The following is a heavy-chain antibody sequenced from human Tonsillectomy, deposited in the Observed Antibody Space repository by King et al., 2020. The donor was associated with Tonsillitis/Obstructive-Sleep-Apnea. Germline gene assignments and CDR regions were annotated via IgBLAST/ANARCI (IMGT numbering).Heavy chain of an antibody. Sequence: VQLQESGPGLVKPSETLSLTCTVSGGSISSYYWSWIRQPPGKGLEWIGYIYYSGSTNYNPSLKSQVTISVDTSKNQFSLKLSSVTAADTAVYYCARVRSGDSKLYYFDYWGQGTLVTVSS. D-gene: IGHD2-21*02. CDR2: IYYSGST. V-gene: IGHV4-59*01. CDR1: GGSISSYY. CDR3: ARVRSGDSKLYYFDY. J-gene: IGHJ4*02.